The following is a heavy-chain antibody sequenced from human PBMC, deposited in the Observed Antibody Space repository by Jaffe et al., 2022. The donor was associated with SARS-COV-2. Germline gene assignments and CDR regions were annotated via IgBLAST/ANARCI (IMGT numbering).Heavy chain of an antibody. CDR3: ARDVQLVAITPGSLDY. V-gene: IGHV1-2*02. D-gene: IGHD5-12*01. CDR1: GYTFTSFY. CDR2: INPNSGDT. Sequence: QVQLVQSGAEVKKPGASVKVSCKASGYTFTSFYIHWVRQAPGQGLEWMGWINPNSGDTHSAQTFQGRVTMTRDTSINTAYMELTRLTSDDTALYYCARDVQLVAITPGSLDYWGQGTLVTVSS. J-gene: IGHJ4*02.